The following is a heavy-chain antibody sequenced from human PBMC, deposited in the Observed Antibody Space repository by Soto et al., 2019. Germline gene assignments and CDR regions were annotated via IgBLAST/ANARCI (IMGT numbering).Heavy chain of an antibody. CDR2: INGSGAST. J-gene: IGHJ4*02. V-gene: IGHV3-23*01. CDR1: GFTISSYA. CDR3: AKDSSTNPVEVFYCGY. D-gene: IGHD1-1*01. Sequence: EVQLLESGGGLVQPGGSLRLSCAASGFTISSYAMSWVRQAPGKGLEWVSAINGSGASTYYADSVKGRFTIARANYKNTLYLQMNSLIAEDTAVYYCAKDSSTNPVEVFYCGYCGEVNLVTV.